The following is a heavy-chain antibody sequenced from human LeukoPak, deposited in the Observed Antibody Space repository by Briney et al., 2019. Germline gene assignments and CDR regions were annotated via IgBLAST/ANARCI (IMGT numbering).Heavy chain of an antibody. CDR3: ARGRGAAAGTGYYYYYMDV. D-gene: IGHD6-13*01. Sequence: SETLSLTCTVSGGSISSSSYYWGWIRQPPGKGLEWIGSIYYSGSTYYNPSLESRVTISVDMSKNQFSLKLSSVTAADTAVYYCARGRGAAAGTGYYYYYMDVWGKGATVTVSS. CDR1: GGSISSSSYY. J-gene: IGHJ6*03. CDR2: IYYSGST. V-gene: IGHV4-39*07.